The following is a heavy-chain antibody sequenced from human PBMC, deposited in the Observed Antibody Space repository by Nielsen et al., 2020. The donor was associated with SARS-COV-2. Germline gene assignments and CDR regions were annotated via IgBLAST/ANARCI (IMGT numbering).Heavy chain of an antibody. D-gene: IGHD3-22*01. Sequence: LSLTCAASGFTFSSYGMHWVRQAPGKGLEWVAVIWYDGSNKYYADSVKGRFTISRDNSKNTLYLQMNSLRAEDTAVYYCARDTHYYDSSGYYAPPYYYYGMDVWGQGTTVTVSS. CDR1: GFTFSSYG. CDR3: ARDTHYYDSSGYYAPPYYYYGMDV. CDR2: IWYDGSNK. V-gene: IGHV3-33*01. J-gene: IGHJ6*02.